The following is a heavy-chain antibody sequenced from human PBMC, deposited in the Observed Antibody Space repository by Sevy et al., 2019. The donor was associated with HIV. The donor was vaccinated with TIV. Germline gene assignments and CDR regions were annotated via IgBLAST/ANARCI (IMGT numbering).Heavy chain of an antibody. J-gene: IGHJ4*02. V-gene: IGHV3-7*01. Sequence: GGSLRLSCAASGFTFSSCWMSWVRQAPGKGLEWVATIKQDGSEKYYVDSVKGRFTISRDNAKNSLYLQMNSLRAEDTAVYYCARCATLDYWGQGTLVTVSS. D-gene: IGHD2-15*01. CDR1: GFTFSSCW. CDR2: IKQDGSEK. CDR3: ARCATLDY.